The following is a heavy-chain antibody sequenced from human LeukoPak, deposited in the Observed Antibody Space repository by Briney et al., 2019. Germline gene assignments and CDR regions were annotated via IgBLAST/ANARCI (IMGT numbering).Heavy chain of an antibody. CDR3: ANDNTTSVTYYYYGMDV. J-gene: IGHJ6*02. D-gene: IGHD2/OR15-2a*01. Sequence: GGSLRLSCAASGFTFSSYGMHWVRQAPGKGLEWVAFIRYDGSNKYYADSVKGRFTISRDNSKNTLYLQMNSLRAEDTAVYYCANDNTTSVTYYYYGMDVWGQGTTVTVSS. CDR1: GFTFSSYG. V-gene: IGHV3-30*02. CDR2: IRYDGSNK.